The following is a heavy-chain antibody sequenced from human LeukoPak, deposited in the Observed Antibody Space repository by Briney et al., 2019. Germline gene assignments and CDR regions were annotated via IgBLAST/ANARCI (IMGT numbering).Heavy chain of an antibody. Sequence: PSETLSPTCTVSGGSTSIGGYYWTWIRQHPGKGLEWIGYIYYSGSTYYNSSLKSRVIISLDTSKNQFSLKLSSVTAADTAVYYCARESSSGWYRYWGQGTLVTVSS. CDR2: IYYSGST. CDR3: ARESSSGWYRY. D-gene: IGHD6-19*01. V-gene: IGHV4-31*03. CDR1: GGSTSIGGYY. J-gene: IGHJ4*02.